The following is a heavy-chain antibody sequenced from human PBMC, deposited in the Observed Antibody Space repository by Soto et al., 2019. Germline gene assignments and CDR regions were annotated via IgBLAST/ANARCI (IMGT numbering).Heavy chain of an antibody. V-gene: IGHV4-34*01. CDR1: GGSFSGYY. D-gene: IGHD2-21*02. CDR3: AGAGKIDCHECLDH. Sequence: QVQLQQWGAGLLKPSETLSLTCAVYGGSFSGYYWTWIRQPPGKGLEWIGDIYHHSGSTNYNPSLKSGVTXXEXTSXNPFSLKLISVTAADTAVYYCAGAGKIDCHECLDHWGQGTLVTVSS. J-gene: IGHJ4*02. CDR2: IYHHSGST.